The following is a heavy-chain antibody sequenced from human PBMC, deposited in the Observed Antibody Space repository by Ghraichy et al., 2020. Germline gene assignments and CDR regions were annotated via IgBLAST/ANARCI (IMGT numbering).Heavy chain of an antibody. CDR2: ISGSGETT. CDR3: AKARGDLGRTSANDY. Sequence: GDSLNISCAASGFIFSSYAMTWVRQAPGKGLEWVASISGSGETTKYADSVKGRFTISRDNSKNTLYLQMNSLRDGDRAIYYCAKARGDLGRTSANDYWGQGTLVIVSS. V-gene: IGHV3-23*01. CDR1: GFIFSSYA. J-gene: IGHJ4*02. D-gene: IGHD2-2*01.